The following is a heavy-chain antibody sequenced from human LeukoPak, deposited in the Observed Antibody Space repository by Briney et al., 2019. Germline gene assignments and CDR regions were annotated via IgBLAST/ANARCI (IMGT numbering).Heavy chain of an antibody. Sequence: GGSLRLSCAASGFTFSSYWMSWVRQAPGKGLERVANIKQDGSEKYYVDSVKGRFTISRDNAKNSLYLQMNSLRAEDTAVYYCARCKSSGWFNYYYYYMDVWGKGTTVTISS. D-gene: IGHD6-19*01. V-gene: IGHV3-7*01. CDR2: IKQDGSEK. CDR3: ARCKSSGWFNYYYYYMDV. CDR1: GFTFSSYW. J-gene: IGHJ6*03.